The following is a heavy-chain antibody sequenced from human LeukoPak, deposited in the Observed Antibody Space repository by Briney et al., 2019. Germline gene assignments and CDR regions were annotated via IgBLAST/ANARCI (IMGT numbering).Heavy chain of an antibody. CDR3: ARVLYFDWLDGY. V-gene: IGHV3-21*01. D-gene: IGHD3-9*01. J-gene: IGHJ4*02. CDR1: GFTFSSYS. CDR2: ISSSGDYI. Sequence: GGSLRLSCAASGFTFSSYSMNWVRQAPGKGLEWVSSISSSGDYIYYADSVKGRFTISRDNAKSSLFLQMNSLRAEDTAVYYCARVLYFDWLDGYWGQGTLVTVSS.